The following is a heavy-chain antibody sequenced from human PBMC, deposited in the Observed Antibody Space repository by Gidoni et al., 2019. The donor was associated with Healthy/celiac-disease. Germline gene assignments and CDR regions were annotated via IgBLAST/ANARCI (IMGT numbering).Heavy chain of an antibody. CDR2: IWYDGSNK. CDR3: ARGEYAFDI. V-gene: IGHV3-33*01. J-gene: IGHJ3*02. CDR1: GFTFSSYG. Sequence: QVQLVESGGGVVQPGRSLRLSCAASGFTFSSYGMHWVRQAPGKGLEWVAVIWYDGSNKYYADSVKGRFTISRDNSKNTLYLQMNSLRAEDTAVYYCARGEYAFDIWGQGTMVTVSS.